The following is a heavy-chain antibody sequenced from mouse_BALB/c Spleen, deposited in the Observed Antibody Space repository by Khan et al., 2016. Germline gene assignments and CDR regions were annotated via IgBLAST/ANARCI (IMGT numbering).Heavy chain of an antibody. D-gene: IGHD1-2*01. Sequence: EVQLQESGPSLVKPSQTLSLTCSVTGDSITSGYWNWIRKLPGNKFEYMGYISYSGGTYYNQSLKSRLSINRDTSKNQYYLQLNSVTNEATATSDCARLSAGYFDYWGQGTTLTVSS. CDR1: GDSITSGY. CDR3: ARLSAGYFDY. V-gene: IGHV3-8*02. J-gene: IGHJ2*01. CDR2: ISYSGGT.